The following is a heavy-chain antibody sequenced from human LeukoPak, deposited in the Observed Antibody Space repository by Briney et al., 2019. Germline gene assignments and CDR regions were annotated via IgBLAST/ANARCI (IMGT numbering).Heavy chain of an antibody. CDR1: GFTFSNAR. J-gene: IGHJ4*02. CDR2: INSKTDGGTT. CDR3: TTIPPQRIPVPEGY. V-gene: IGHV3-15*01. D-gene: IGHD6-19*01. Sequence: GGSLRLSCAASGFTFSNARMSWVRQAPGKGLEWVGRINSKTDGGTTDYAAPVKGRFTISRDDSKTTLYLQMNSLKTEDTAVYYCTTIPPQRIPVPEGYWGQGTLVTVSS.